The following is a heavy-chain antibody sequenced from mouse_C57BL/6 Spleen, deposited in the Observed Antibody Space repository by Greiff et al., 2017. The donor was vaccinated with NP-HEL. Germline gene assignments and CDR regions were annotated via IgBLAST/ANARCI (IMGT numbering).Heavy chain of an antibody. CDR2: ILPGSGST. D-gene: IGHD2-4*01. CDR1: GYTFTGYW. J-gene: IGHJ4*01. V-gene: IGHV1-9*01. CDR3: ASGGLRRGRPYYAMDY. Sequence: VQLQQSGAELMKPGASVKLSCKATGYTFTGYWIEWVKQRPGHGLEWIGEILPGSGSTNYNEKFKGKATFTADTSSNTAYMQLSSLTTEDSAIYYCASGGLRRGRPYYAMDYWGQGTSVTVSS.